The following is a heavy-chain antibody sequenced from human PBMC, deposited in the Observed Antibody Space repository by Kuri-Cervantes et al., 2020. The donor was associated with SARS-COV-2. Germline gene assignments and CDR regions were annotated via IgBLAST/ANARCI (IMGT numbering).Heavy chain of an antibody. CDR3: ANLQWLLIDDAFDI. V-gene: IGHV3-23*01. CDR1: GFTFSSYA. Sequence: GESLKISCAASGFTFSSYAMSWVRQAPGKGLEWVSAISGSGGSTYYADSVKGRFTISRDNSKNTLYLQMNSLRAVDTAVYYCANLQWLLIDDAFDIWGQGTMVTVSS. J-gene: IGHJ3*02. CDR2: ISGSGGST. D-gene: IGHD3-22*01.